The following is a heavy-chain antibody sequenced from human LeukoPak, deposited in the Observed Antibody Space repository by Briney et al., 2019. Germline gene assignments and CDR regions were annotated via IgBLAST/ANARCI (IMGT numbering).Heavy chain of an antibody. J-gene: IGHJ4*02. D-gene: IGHD1-26*01. V-gene: IGHV4-39*07. CDR2: IYYSGST. CDR3: ARASGSYSPIYY. Sequence: SETLSLTCTVSGGSISSSSYYWGWIRQPPGKGLEWIGSIYYSGSTYYNPSLKSRVTISVDTSKNQFSLKLSSVTAADTAVYYCARASGSYSPIYYWGQGTLVTVSS. CDR1: GGSISSSSYY.